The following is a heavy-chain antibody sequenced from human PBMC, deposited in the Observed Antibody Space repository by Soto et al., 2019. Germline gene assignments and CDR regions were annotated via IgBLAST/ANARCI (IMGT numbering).Heavy chain of an antibody. J-gene: IGHJ4*02. CDR3: VRVGVGIGNHFDS. D-gene: IGHD1-26*01. CDR2: IHYSGRT. Sequence: SETLSLTCTVSNGSIIGFYWTWMRQPPGKILEWIGYIHYSGRTDYNPPLTSRATMSVDTSKNQFSLNLKSITAADTAVYYCVRVGVGIGNHFDSWGQGTLVTVSS. CDR1: NGSIIGFY. V-gene: IGHV4-59*12.